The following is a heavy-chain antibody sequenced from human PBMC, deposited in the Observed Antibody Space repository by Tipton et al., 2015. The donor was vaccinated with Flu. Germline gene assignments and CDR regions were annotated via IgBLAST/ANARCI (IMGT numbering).Heavy chain of an antibody. Sequence: SLRLSCAASGFTFSYAMHWVRQAPGEGLEWVAVISYDGSNKYYADSVQGRFTVSRDNSKSTLFLQMNSLTGEDTAVYYCAKVIPELVAGLDYWGQGTLVTVSS. D-gene: IGHD6-19*01. CDR2: ISYDGSNK. J-gene: IGHJ4*02. CDR1: GFTFSYA. CDR3: AKVIPELVAGLDY. V-gene: IGHV3-30-3*01.